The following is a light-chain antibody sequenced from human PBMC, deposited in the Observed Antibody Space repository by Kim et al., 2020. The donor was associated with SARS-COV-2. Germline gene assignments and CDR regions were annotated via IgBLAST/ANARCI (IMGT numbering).Light chain of an antibody. Sequence: SYELTQTPSVSVAPGKTARITCGGNNIGSKRVHWYQQKPGQAPVLVIYYDSDRPSGIPERFSGSNTGNTATLTISRVEAGDEADYYCQVWDSSSDHRVFG. CDR3: QVWDSSSDHRV. CDR1: NIGSKR. J-gene: IGLJ3*02. CDR2: YDS. V-gene: IGLV3-21*04.